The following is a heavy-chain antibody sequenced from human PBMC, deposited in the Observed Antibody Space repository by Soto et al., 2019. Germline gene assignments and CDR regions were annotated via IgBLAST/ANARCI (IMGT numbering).Heavy chain of an antibody. J-gene: IGHJ4*02. Sequence: ASVKVSCKASGYTFTGYAMHWVRQAPGQRLEWMGWINAGNGNTKYSQKFQGRVAITRDTSASTAYMELSSLRSEDTAVYYCARAVAVPADFDYWGQGTLVTV. CDR1: GYTFTGYA. CDR2: INAGNGNT. V-gene: IGHV1-3*01. D-gene: IGHD6-19*01. CDR3: ARAVAVPADFDY.